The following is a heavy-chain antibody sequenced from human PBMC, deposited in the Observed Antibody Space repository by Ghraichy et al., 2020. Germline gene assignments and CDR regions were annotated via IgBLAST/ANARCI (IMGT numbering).Heavy chain of an antibody. Sequence: SETLSLTCTVSGGPISSDNYYWSWLRQHAGKGPEWIGYISYTGSAYYNPSLKSRVTISVDTSKNQFSLNLNSMSDADMAVYYCAREVITPADTDGFDLWGQGTVVTVSS. CDR3: AREVITPADTDGFDL. CDR2: ISYTGSA. V-gene: IGHV4-31*03. J-gene: IGHJ3*01. D-gene: IGHD2-2*01. CDR1: GGPISSDNYY.